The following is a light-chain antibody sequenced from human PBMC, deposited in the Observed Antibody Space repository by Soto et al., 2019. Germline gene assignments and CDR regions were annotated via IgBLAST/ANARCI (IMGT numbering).Light chain of an antibody. CDR2: ATS. CDR1: QSVTNTY. CDR3: QHYGRSPM. Sequence: LTQSPGTLSLSPGERATLSCRASQSVTNTYLAWYQQRSGQAPRLLVYATSTRAVGVPDRFTGSGTGTDFTLTISRLEPEDFAVYYCQHYGRSPMFGPGTKVDIK. V-gene: IGKV3-20*01. J-gene: IGKJ1*01.